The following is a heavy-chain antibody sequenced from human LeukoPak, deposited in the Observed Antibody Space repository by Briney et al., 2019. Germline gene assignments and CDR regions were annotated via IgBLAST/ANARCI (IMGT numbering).Heavy chain of an antibody. CDR1: GYIFAGYY. D-gene: IGHD3-22*01. CDR3: ARERKGPNYDSSAYYPDY. Sequence: ASVKVSCKTSGYIFAGYYLSWVRQAPGQGLEWTGWISGFNGNTEYAQKVQDRVTITTDTSTSTAYMELRSLRSDDTAIYYCARERKGPNYDSSAYYPDYWGQGTLVTVSS. V-gene: IGHV1-18*01. CDR2: ISGFNGNT. J-gene: IGHJ4*02.